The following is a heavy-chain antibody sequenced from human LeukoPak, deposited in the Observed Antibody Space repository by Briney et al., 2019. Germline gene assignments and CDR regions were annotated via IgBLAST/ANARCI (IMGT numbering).Heavy chain of an antibody. V-gene: IGHV3-23*01. J-gene: IGHJ3*01. CDR1: GFTFSSYG. Sequence: GGSLRLSCAASGFTFSSYGMSWVRQAPGKGLEWVSSISGNGIDTYYADSVKGRFTVSRDNSKNTLYLQMNSLRAEDTAVYYCAKVLRFLESLDAFDVWGQGTMVTVSS. CDR2: ISGNGIDT. D-gene: IGHD3-3*01. CDR3: AKVLRFLESLDAFDV.